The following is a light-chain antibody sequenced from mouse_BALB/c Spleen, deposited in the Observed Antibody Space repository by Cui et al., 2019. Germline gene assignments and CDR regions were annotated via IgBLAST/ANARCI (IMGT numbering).Light chain of an antibody. CDR1: SSVSD. J-gene: IGKJ1*01. CDR3: QQWSSYGT. V-gene: IGKV4-55*01. Sequence: IVLTQSPAIMSASPGEKVTMTCSASSSVSDMYWYQQKPGSSPRLLIDDTSNLASGVPVRFSGSGSGTSYSLTISRMEAEDAATYYCQQWSSYGTFGGGTKLEIK. CDR2: DTS.